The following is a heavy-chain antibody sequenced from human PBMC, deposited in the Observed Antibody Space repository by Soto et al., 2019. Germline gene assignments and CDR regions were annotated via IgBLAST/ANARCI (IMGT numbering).Heavy chain of an antibody. D-gene: IGHD3-10*01. CDR3: ARSGDVAVGWFDP. V-gene: IGHV3-21*02. J-gene: IGHJ5*02. CDR1: GFNFSAYG. CDR2: ITFSSLYI. Sequence: EVQLVESGGGLVKPGQSLRLSCTASGFNFSAYGMSWVRQAPGKGLEWVSSITFSSLYIYYAESVRGRFVISRDDSKNSLFLQMDSQKTEDTAFYYCARSGDVAVGWFDPWGQGTQVTVSS.